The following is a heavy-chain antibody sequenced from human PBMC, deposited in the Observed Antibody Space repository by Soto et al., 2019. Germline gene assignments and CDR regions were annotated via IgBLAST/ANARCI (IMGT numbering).Heavy chain of an antibody. D-gene: IGHD2-2*01. CDR1: AISVTTGSFY. CDR2: ISYSGST. V-gene: IGHV4-61*01. J-gene: IGHJ5*02. Sequence: SETLSLTCTVSAISVTTGSFYWNWIRQPPGKGLEWIGYISYSGSTNYNPSLKSRVTISVDTSKNQFSLRLSSLTAADTAVYYCARGDAINWFDPCGQGTLVTV. CDR3: ARGDAINWFDP.